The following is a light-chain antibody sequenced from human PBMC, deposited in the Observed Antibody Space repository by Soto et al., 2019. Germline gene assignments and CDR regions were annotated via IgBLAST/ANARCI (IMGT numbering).Light chain of an antibody. CDR1: SRDVGGYNY. Sequence: QSVLTQPASVSGSPGQSITISCTGTSRDVGGYNYVSWHQHHPGKAPKLLISEVRNRPSGISNRFSGSKSGNTATLTISGLQADDEADYYCSSYAISSTPIYVXGTGTKVTVL. CDR3: SSYAISSTPIYV. V-gene: IGLV2-14*01. J-gene: IGLJ1*01. CDR2: EVR.